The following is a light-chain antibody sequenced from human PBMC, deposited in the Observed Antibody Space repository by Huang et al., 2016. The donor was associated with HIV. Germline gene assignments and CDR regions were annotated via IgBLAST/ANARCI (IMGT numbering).Light chain of an antibody. CDR2: GAS. Sequence: EIVLTQSPGTLSLSPGERATLSCRANQSVSNYLAWYQQKPGQAPRLLIYGASSRATGIPDRFSGSGSGTDFTLTISRLEPEDFAFYYCQQYGGSPLTFGGGIKVETK. V-gene: IGKV3-20*01. J-gene: IGKJ4*01. CDR1: QSVSNY. CDR3: QQYGGSPLT.